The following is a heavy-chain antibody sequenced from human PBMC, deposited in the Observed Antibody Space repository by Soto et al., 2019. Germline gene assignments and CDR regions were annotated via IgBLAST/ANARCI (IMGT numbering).Heavy chain of an antibody. J-gene: IGHJ6*02. CDR3: ALREEGYYYYYYGMDV. Sequence: QVQLVQSGAEVKKPGSSVKVSCKASGGTFSSYAISWVRQAPGQGLEWMGGIIPIFGTANYAQKFQGRVTITXXEXTXXAYMELSSLRSEDTAVYYCALREEGYYYYYYGMDVWGQGTTVTVSS. CDR1: GGTFSSYA. CDR2: IIPIFGTA. V-gene: IGHV1-69*05.